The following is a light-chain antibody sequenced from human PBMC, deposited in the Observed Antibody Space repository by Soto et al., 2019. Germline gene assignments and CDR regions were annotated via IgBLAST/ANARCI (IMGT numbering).Light chain of an antibody. CDR3: QQYGSSGT. CDR1: QSVSNNY. Sequence: IVLTQSAGTLSLSPRERATLSCRASQSVSNNYLAWYQQKPGQAPRLLIYGASNRATGIPDRFSGSGSWTDFTLTISRLEPEDFAVYYCQQYGSSGTFGQGTKGDIK. J-gene: IGKJ1*01. CDR2: GAS. V-gene: IGKV3-20*01.